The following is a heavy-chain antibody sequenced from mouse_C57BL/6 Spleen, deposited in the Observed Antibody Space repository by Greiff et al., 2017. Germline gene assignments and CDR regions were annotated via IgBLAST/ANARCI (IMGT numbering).Heavy chain of an antibody. CDR3: ARYTTVVAPYAMDY. CDR1: GYTFTSYW. V-gene: IGHV1-69*01. J-gene: IGHJ4*01. Sequence: QVQLKQPGAELVMPGASVKLSCKASGYTFTSYWMHWVKQRPGQGLEWIGEIDPSDSYTNYNQKFKGKSTLTVDKSSSTAYMQLSSLTSEDSAVDYCARYTTVVAPYAMDYWGQGTSVTVSS. CDR2: IDPSDSYT. D-gene: IGHD1-1*01.